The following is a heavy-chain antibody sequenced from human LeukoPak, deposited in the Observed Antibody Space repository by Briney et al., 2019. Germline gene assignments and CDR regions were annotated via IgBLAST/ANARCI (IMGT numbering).Heavy chain of an antibody. CDR3: ARDRVGVGGNGWEN. CDR1: GYTFTGYY. V-gene: IGHV1-8*02. J-gene: IGHJ4*02. D-gene: IGHD6-19*01. CDR2: MNPNSGNT. Sequence: ASVKVSCKASGYTFTGYYMHWVRQAPGQGLEWMGWMNPNSGNTGYVQKFQGRVIMTRDTSISTAHMELSSLTSEDTAVYFCARDRVGVGGNGWENWGQGTLVTVSS.